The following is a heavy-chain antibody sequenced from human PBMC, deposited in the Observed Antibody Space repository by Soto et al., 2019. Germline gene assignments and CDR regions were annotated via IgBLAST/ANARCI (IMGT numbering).Heavy chain of an antibody. D-gene: IGHD3-3*01. CDR1: RGSISGYY. V-gene: IGHV4-59*08. J-gene: IGHJ4*02. CDR3: ARHGEEGDFWSGHFDY. CDR2: IHHSGST. Sequence: NLPETLSLTCTVSRGSISGYYWSWIRQPPGKGLEWIGHIHHSGSTTYNPSLKSRVTISLDTSKNQFSLRLTSVTAADTAVYYCARHGEEGDFWSGHFDYWGQGTLVTVSS.